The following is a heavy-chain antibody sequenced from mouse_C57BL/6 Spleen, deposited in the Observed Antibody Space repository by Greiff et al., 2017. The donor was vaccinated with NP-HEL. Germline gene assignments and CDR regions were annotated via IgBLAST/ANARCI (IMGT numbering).Heavy chain of an antibody. CDR3: ARIEDYSNSIYFDY. Sequence: QVTLKVCGPGILQPSQTLSLTCSFSGFSLSTFGMGVGWIRQPSGKGLEWLAPIWWDDDKYYNPALKSRLTISKDTSKNQVFLKIANVDTADTATYYCARIEDYSNSIYFDYWGQGTTLTVSS. D-gene: IGHD2-5*01. J-gene: IGHJ2*01. CDR1: GFSLSTFGMG. V-gene: IGHV8-8*01. CDR2: IWWDDDK.